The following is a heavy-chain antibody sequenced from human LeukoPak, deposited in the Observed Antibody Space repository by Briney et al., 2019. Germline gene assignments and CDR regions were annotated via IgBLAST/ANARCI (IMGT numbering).Heavy chain of an antibody. D-gene: IGHD3-22*01. CDR1: GGSISTYF. CDR3: ARHKSSGSYPLDY. Sequence: SETLSLTCTVSGGSISTYFWSWIRQPPGKGLEWIGHIYFSGSTNYNPSLESRVAISVDTSKNQFSLTLSSVTAADTAVYYCARHKSSGSYPLDYWGQGILVTVSS. CDR2: IYFSGST. V-gene: IGHV4-59*08. J-gene: IGHJ4*02.